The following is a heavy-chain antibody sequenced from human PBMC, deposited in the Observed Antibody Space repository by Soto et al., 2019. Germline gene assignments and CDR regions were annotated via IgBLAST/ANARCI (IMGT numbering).Heavy chain of an antibody. J-gene: IGHJ4*02. CDR3: ARDEGIRGFDS. D-gene: IGHD3-10*01. CDR1: GYTFSNYG. CDR2: ISGYNGLT. V-gene: IGHV1-18*04. Sequence: QVQLVQSGDEVKKSGASVKVSCKASGYTFSNYGISWVRQAPGQGLEWMGWISGYNGLTAYAQNVQGRVTMTIDTPTTTVFMELTGLRSNDTDVYYCARDEGIRGFDSWGQGTLGTVSS.